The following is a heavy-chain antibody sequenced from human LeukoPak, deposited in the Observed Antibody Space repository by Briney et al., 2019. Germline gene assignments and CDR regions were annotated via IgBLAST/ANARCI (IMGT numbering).Heavy chain of an antibody. D-gene: IGHD4-17*01. Sequence: GGSLRLSCAASGFTFSSYGMHWVRQAPGKGLEWVAVIWYDGSNKYYADSVKGRFTISRDNSKNTLYLQMNSLRAEDTAVYYCAREVLSTGPLDYWGQGTLVTVSS. J-gene: IGHJ4*02. CDR1: GFTFSSYG. V-gene: IGHV3-33*01. CDR2: IWYDGSNK. CDR3: AREVLSTGPLDY.